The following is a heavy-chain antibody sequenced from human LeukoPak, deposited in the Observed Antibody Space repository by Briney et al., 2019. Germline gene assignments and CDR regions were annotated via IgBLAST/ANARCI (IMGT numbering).Heavy chain of an antibody. CDR1: GGSISGSY. CDR2: ISYSGST. D-gene: IGHD3-10*01. V-gene: IGHV4-59*01. CDR3: ARAVHYSGSGTYYTIFDY. Sequence: PSETLSLTCTVSGGSISGSYWSWIRQPLEKGLEWIGHISYSGSTNYNPSLKSRVTISVDTSKNQFSLKLSSVTAADTAVYYCARAVHYSGSGTYYTIFDYWGQGTVVTVSS. J-gene: IGHJ4*02.